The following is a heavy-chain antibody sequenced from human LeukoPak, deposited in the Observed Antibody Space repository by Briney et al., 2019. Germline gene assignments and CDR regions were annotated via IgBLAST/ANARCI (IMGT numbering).Heavy chain of an antibody. Sequence: GGSLRLSCAVSEFPFTRAWMTWVRQAPGKGLEWVGRIKSKTDGGTTDYAAPVKGRFTISRDDSKNTLYLQMNSLKTEDTAVYYCTTDSHYYDSSGYAYYFDYWGQGTLVTVSS. J-gene: IGHJ4*02. D-gene: IGHD3-22*01. CDR1: EFPFTRAW. V-gene: IGHV3-15*01. CDR3: TTDSHYYDSSGYAYYFDY. CDR2: IKSKTDGGTT.